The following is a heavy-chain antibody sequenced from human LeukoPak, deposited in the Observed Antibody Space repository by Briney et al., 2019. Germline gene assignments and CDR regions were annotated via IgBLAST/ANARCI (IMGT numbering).Heavy chain of an antibody. CDR3: ARGSDDYVWGSYRPTDPYFDY. V-gene: IGHV3-48*03. J-gene: IGHJ4*02. Sequence: PGGSLRLSCAASGLTFSSYEMNWVRQAPGKGLERVSYISSSGSTIYYADSVKGRFTISRDNAKNSLYLQMNSLRAEDTAVYYCARGSDDYVWGSYRPTDPYFDYWGQGTLVTVSS. D-gene: IGHD3-16*02. CDR2: ISSSGSTI. CDR1: GLTFSSYE.